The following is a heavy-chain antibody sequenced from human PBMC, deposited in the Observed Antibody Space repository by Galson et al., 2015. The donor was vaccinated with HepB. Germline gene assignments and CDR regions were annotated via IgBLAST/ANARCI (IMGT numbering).Heavy chain of an antibody. J-gene: IGHJ1*01. V-gene: IGHV3-30*18. CDR3: AKEASYGIEYFQH. CDR1: GFTFSSYG. Sequence: LRLSCAASGFTFSSYGMHWVRQAPGKGLEWVAVISYDGSNKYYADSVKGRFTISRDNSENTLYLQMNSLRAEDTAVYYCAKEASYGIEYFQHWGQGTLVTVSS. CDR2: ISYDGSNK. D-gene: IGHD5-18*01.